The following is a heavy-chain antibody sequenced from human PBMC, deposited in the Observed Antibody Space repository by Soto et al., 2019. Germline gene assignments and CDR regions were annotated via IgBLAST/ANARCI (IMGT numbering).Heavy chain of an antibody. V-gene: IGHV3-23*01. J-gene: IGHJ4*02. Sequence: GGSLRLSCAASGFTFGTYGMGWVRQAPGKGLEWVSTITGGNTYYAASVKGRFTISRDNSKNTLYLQMSSLRAEDTAPYYCAKDKERGGYDSDFDSWGQGTLVTVSS. CDR1: GFTFGTYG. CDR3: AKDKERGGYDSDFDS. CDR2: ITGGNT. D-gene: IGHD3-3*01.